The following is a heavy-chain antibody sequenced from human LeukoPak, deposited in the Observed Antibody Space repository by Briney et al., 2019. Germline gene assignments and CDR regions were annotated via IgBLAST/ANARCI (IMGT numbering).Heavy chain of an antibody. Sequence: ASVKVSCKASGYTFTSYYMHWVRRAPGQGLEWMGIINPSGGSTSYAQKFQGRVTMTRDMSTSTVYMELGSLRSEDTAVYYCARSLRINWNYERWGQGTLVTVSS. CDR3: ARSLRINWNYER. J-gene: IGHJ4*02. CDR2: INPSGGST. V-gene: IGHV1-46*01. CDR1: GYTFTSYY. D-gene: IGHD1-7*01.